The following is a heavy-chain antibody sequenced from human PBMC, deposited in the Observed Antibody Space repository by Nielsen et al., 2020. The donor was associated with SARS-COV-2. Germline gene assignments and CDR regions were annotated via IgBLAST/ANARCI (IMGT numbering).Heavy chain of an antibody. Sequence: GSLRLSCTVSGGSITNRGSYWGWIRQPPGKGLEWIGSIFYTGTTYFNPALKSRVTISVDTSKNQFSLRLSSVSAADTAAYHCARSSNVVVPGATSYYFYYMDVWGKGTTVTVSS. V-gene: IGHV4-39*01. D-gene: IGHD2-2*01. CDR3: ARSSNVVVPGATSYYFYYMDV. CDR2: IFYTGTT. J-gene: IGHJ6*03. CDR1: GGSITNRGSY.